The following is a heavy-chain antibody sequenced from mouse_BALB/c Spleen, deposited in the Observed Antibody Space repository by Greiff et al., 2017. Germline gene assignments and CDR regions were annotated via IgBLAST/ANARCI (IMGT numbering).Heavy chain of an antibody. CDR2: IYPGNVNT. Sequence: VQLVESGPELVKPGASVRISCKASGYTFTSYYIHWVKQRPGQGLEWIGWIYPGNVNTKYNEKFKGKATLTADKSSSTAYMQLSSLTSEDSAVYFCARGVYGNYDWFAYWGQGTLVTVSA. D-gene: IGHD2-10*02. CDR1: GYTFTSYY. CDR3: ARGVYGNYDWFAY. J-gene: IGHJ3*01. V-gene: IGHV1S56*01.